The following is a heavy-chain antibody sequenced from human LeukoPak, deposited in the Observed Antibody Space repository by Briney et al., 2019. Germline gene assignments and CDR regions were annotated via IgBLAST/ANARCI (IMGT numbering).Heavy chain of an antibody. CDR2: IYSGGAT. J-gene: IGHJ4*02. CDR1: GFTVHNNY. D-gene: IGHD2-2*01. V-gene: IGHV3-53*01. Sequence: GGSLRLSCSASGFTVHNNYMIWVRQAPGKGLHWVSLIYSGGATDYADSVKGRFTISRDRSNNTLYLQMNSLKAEDTAMYFCATGNVPVRGGMTYWGRGTLVSVSS. CDR3: ATGNVPVRGGMTY.